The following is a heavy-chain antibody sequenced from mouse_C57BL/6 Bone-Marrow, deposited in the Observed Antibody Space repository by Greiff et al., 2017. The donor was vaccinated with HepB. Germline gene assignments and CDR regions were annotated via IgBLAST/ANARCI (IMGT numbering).Heavy chain of an antibody. J-gene: IGHJ2*01. V-gene: IGHV1-54*01. CDR2: INPGSGGT. CDR1: GYAFTNYL. Sequence: QVQLQQSRAELVRPGTSVKVSCKASGYAFTNYLIEWVKQRPGQGLEWIGVINPGSGGTNYNEKFKGKATLTADKSSSTAYMQLSSLTSEDSAVYFCARRPYFDYWGQGTTLTVSS. CDR3: ARRPYFDY.